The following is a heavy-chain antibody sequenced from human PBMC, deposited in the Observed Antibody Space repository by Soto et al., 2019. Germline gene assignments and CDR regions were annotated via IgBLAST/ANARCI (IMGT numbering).Heavy chain of an antibody. CDR3: AKNHGCSSTSCFYFDL. D-gene: IGHD2-2*01. CDR2: ISYDGSNK. J-gene: IGHJ4*02. Sequence: GGSLRLSCAASGFTFSSYGMHWVRQAPGKGLEWVAVISYDGSNKYYADSVKGRFTISRDNSKNTLYLQMNSLRAEDTAVYYCAKNHGCSSTSCFYFDLWGQGTLVTVSS. V-gene: IGHV3-30*18. CDR1: GFTFSSYG.